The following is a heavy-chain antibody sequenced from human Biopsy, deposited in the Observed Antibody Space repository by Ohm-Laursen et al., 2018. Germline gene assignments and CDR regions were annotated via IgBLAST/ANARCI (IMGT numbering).Heavy chain of an antibody. J-gene: IGHJ1*01. V-gene: IGHV1-69*06. CDR3: ATKLTGYFHH. D-gene: IGHD3-9*01. Sequence: SSVKVSCKAPGGTFSNYGVNWVRQAPGQGLEWLGGNIPILGTGNYAQKFQGRVTVAADTSTSTATMELRSLRSDDTAVYYCATKLTGYFHHWGQGTLAIVSS. CDR2: NIPILGTG. CDR1: GGTFSNYG.